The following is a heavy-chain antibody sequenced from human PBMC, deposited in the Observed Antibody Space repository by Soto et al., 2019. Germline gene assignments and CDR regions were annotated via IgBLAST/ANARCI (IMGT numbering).Heavy chain of an antibody. CDR2: INSDGSIT. J-gene: IGHJ4*02. CDR1: GFTFSNYW. CDR3: ARRGPGTYFDY. V-gene: IGHV3-74*03. Sequence: GSLRLSCAASGFTFSNYWMHWVRQVPGKGLEWVSRINSDGSITTYADSVTGRFTISRDNAKNTLYLQMNTLRADDTAVYYCARRGPGTYFDYWGQGTLVTVSS. D-gene: IGHD6-13*01.